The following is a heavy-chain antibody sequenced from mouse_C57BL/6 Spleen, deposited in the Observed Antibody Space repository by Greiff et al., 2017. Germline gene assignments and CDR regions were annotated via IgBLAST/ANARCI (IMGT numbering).Heavy chain of an antibody. J-gene: IGHJ4*01. D-gene: IGHD2-4*01. V-gene: IGHV1-59*01. Sequence: QVQLQQPGAELVRPGTSVKLSCKASGYTFTSYWMHWVKQRPGQGLEWIGVIDPSDSYTNYNQKFKGKATLTVDTSSSTAYMQLSSLTSEDSAVYDCARYGDYDPRYAIDYWGQGTSVTVSS. CDR1: GYTFTSYW. CDR2: IDPSDSYT. CDR3: ARYGDYDPRYAIDY.